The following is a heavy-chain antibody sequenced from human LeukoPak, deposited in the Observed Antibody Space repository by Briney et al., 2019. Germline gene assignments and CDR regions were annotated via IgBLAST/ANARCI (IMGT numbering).Heavy chain of an antibody. CDR2: ISWNSGSI. V-gene: IGHV3-9*01. CDR3: AKSWDYYDSSVGAFDI. CDR1: GFTFSSYA. D-gene: IGHD3-22*01. J-gene: IGHJ3*02. Sequence: PWGSLRLSCAASGFTFSSYAMSWVRQAPGKGLEWVSGISWNSGSIGYADSVKGRFTISRDNAKNSLYLQMNSLRAEDTALYYCAKSWDYYDSSVGAFDIWGQGTMVTVSS.